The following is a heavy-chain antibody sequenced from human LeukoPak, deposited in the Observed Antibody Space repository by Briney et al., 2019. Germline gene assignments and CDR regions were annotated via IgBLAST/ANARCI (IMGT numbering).Heavy chain of an antibody. J-gene: IGHJ4*02. Sequence: SETLSLICTVSGYSISSGYFWGWIRQPAGKGLESIGHISTSGSTNYNPSLKSRVTMSVDTSKNQFSLKLSSVTAADTAVYYCARVRYSDSSVLTRKRSYYFDYWGQGTLVTVSS. V-gene: IGHV4-4*07. D-gene: IGHD3-22*01. CDR2: ISTSGST. CDR1: GYSISSGYF. CDR3: ARVRYSDSSVLTRKRSYYFDY.